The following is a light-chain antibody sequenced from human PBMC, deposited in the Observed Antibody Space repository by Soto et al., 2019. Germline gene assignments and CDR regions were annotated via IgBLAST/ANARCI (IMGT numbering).Light chain of an antibody. CDR2: GAS. J-gene: IGKJ5*01. Sequence: EIVMTQSPATLSVSPGGRATLSCRASQSISDTLAWYQQKPGQAPRLLIYGASTRATGIPARFSGSGSGTEFTLTISSLQSEDFAVYYCLQDYHLPITFGQGTRLDIK. CDR1: QSISDT. CDR3: LQDYHLPIT. V-gene: IGKV3-15*01.